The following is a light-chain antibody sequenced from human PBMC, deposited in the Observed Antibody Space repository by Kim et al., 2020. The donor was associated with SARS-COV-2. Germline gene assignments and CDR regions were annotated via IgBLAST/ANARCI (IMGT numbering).Light chain of an antibody. V-gene: IGKV3-15*01. CDR2: TAS. Sequence: EIVMTQSPATLSVSPGEGATLSCRASQHINNNLAWYQHKPGQAPSLLIYTASTRATGIPARFSGSGSGTEFTLTISSLQSEDFGIYYCQQSNNWPRTFGQGTKVDIK. CDR3: QQSNNWPRT. J-gene: IGKJ1*01. CDR1: QHINNN.